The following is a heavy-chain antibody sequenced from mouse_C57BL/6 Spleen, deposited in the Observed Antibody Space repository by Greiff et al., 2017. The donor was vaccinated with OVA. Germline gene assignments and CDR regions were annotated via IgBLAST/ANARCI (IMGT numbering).Heavy chain of an antibody. Sequence: EVKLMESGPDLVKPSQSLSLTCSVTGYSITSGYYWNWIRQFPGNKLEWMGYIRYDGSNNYKPYLKHRITITRDTSKNQFFMTLNTVTTEDTATDSCVFYCYSSSWDYYAIDYWGQGTSVTVSA. CDR2: IRYDGSN. J-gene: IGHJ4*01. CDR1: GYSITSGYY. V-gene: IGHV3-6*01. CDR3: VFYCYSSSWDYYAIDY. D-gene: IGHD1-1*01.